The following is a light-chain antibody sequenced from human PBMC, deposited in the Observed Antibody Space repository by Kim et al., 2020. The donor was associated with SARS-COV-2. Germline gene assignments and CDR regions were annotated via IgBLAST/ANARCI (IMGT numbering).Light chain of an antibody. CDR2: QDN. CDR1: KLGDQY. J-gene: IGLJ2*01. V-gene: IGLV3-1*01. Sequence: SYELTQPPSVSVSPGQTAIITCSGDKLGDQYACWYQQKPGQSPVLVIYQDNSRPSGIPERFSGSNSGNTATLTISGTQAMDEADYYCQAWDSYTVVFGGGTKVTVL. CDR3: QAWDSYTVV.